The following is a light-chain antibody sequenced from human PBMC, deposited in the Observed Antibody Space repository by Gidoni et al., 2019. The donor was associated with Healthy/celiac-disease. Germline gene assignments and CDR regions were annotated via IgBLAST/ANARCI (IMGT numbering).Light chain of an antibody. CDR2: AAS. V-gene: IGKV1-39*01. J-gene: IGKJ1*01. Sequence: DIQMTQSPSSLSASVGDRATITCRASQSINSYLNWYQQKPGKAPKLLIYAASSLQSGVPSRCSDSGSGTDFTLTIGSLQPEDFATYYCQQSYRTPKWTFGQGTKVEIK. CDR1: QSINSY. CDR3: QQSYRTPKWT.